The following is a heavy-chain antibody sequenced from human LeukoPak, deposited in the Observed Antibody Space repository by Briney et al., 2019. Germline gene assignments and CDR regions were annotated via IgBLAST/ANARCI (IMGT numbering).Heavy chain of an antibody. CDR3: ARDWGNPHDYGDYSSFDY. D-gene: IGHD4-17*01. V-gene: IGHV3-33*01. J-gene: IGHJ4*02. CDR2: IWYDGSNK. Sequence: GGSLRLSCAASGFTFSNYGMHWVRQAPGKGLEWVAVIWYDGSNKYYADSVKGRFTISRDNSKNTLYLQMNSLRAEGTAVYYCARDWGNPHDYGDYSSFDYWGQGTLVTVSS. CDR1: GFTFSNYG.